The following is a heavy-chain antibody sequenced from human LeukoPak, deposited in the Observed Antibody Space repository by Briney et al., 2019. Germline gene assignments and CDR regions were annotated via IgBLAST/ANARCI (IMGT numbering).Heavy chain of an antibody. J-gene: IGHJ5*02. CDR1: GGSISSYY. D-gene: IGHD3-9*01. CDR3: ARGIYYDILTGPATANWFDP. V-gene: IGHV4-59*01. CDR2: IYYSGST. Sequence: PSETLSLTCTVSGGSISSYYWSWIRQPPGKGLEWIGYIYYSGSTNYNPSLKSRVTISVDTSKNQFSLKLSSVTAADTAVYYCARGIYYDILTGPATANWFDPWGQGTLVTVSS.